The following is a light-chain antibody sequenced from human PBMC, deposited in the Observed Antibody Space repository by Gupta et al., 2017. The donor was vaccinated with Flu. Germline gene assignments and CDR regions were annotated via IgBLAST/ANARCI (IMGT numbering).Light chain of an antibody. CDR1: SRRSYY. Sequence: SSELTQDPAVSVALGQTVRITCQGDSRRSYYASWYQQTPGQAPVLVIYGENKRPSGIPDRFSGSRSGNTASLTITGAQAEDEGDYYCNSRDSSGNHLWVFGGGTKLTVL. J-gene: IGLJ3*02. CDR2: GEN. V-gene: IGLV3-19*01. CDR3: NSRDSSGNHLWV.